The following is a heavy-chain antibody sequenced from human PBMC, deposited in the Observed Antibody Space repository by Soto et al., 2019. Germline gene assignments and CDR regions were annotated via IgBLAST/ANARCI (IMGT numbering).Heavy chain of an antibody. V-gene: IGHV1-2*04. Sequence: ASVKVSCKASGYNFTGYYMHWVRQAPGQGLEWVGWINPNSGGTNYAQKFQGWVTMTRDTSISTAYMELSRLRSDDTAVYYCARAIRSRRTWDFYYFDYWGQGTMVTVSS. CDR3: ARAIRSRRTWDFYYFDY. CDR2: INPNSGGT. CDR1: GYNFTGYY. D-gene: IGHD1-26*01. J-gene: IGHJ4*02.